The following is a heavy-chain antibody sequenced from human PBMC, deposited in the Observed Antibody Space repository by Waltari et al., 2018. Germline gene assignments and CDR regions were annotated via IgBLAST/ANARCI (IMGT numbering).Heavy chain of an antibody. CDR2: INPNSGGT. CDR1: GYTFTGTY. D-gene: IGHD2-8*02. J-gene: IGHJ6*02. Sequence: QVQLVQSGAEVKKPGASVKVSCKASGYTFTGTYLPWVRPAPGQGLEWMGRINPNSGGTNYAQKFQGRVTMTRDTSISTAYMELSRLRSDDTAVYYCARSCTGGVCLNYYGMDVWGQGTTVTVSS. CDR3: ARSCTGGVCLNYYGMDV. V-gene: IGHV1-2*06.